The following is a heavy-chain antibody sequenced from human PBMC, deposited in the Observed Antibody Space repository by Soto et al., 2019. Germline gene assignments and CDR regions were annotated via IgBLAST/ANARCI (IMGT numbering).Heavy chain of an antibody. D-gene: IGHD2-2*01. Sequence: PGGSLRLSCAASGFTFSSYAMSWVRQAPGKGLEWVSAISGSGGSTYYADSVKGRFTISRDNSKNTLYLQMNSLRAEDTAVYYCAKDVWDIVVVPAAMSDYRGQGTLVTVSS. CDR2: ISGSGGST. V-gene: IGHV3-23*01. J-gene: IGHJ4*02. CDR1: GFTFSSYA. CDR3: AKDVWDIVVVPAAMSDY.